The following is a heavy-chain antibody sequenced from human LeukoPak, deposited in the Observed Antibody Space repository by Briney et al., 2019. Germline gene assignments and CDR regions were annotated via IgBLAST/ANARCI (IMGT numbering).Heavy chain of an antibody. V-gene: IGHV1-2*02. Sequence: ASVKVSCRASGYIFTGYYIHWVRQAPGQGLEWVGWINPISHGTEYAQKFQGRVTVTSDPSISTSYMELHRLNSDDTAVYFWVRDVETWGQGTLVTVSS. CDR1: GYIFTGYY. J-gene: IGHJ4*02. CDR3: VRDVET. CDR2: INPISHGT.